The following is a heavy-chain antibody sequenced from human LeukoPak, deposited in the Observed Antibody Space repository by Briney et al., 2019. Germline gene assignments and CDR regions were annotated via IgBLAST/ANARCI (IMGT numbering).Heavy chain of an antibody. Sequence: GRSLRLSCAASGFTFSSYAMNWVRQAPGKGLEWVSTISARGGSTYYFVKGRFTISRDNSKNTLYLQMNSLRAEDTAVYYCAKGYCSSTNCKESFFDYWGQGTLVTVSS. J-gene: IGHJ4*02. D-gene: IGHD2-2*01. V-gene: IGHV3-23*01. CDR2: ISARGGST. CDR1: GFTFSSYA. CDR3: AKGYCSSTNCKESFFDY.